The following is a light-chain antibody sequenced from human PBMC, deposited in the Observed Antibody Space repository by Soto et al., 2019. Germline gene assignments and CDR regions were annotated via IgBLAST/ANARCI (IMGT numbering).Light chain of an antibody. J-gene: IGKJ2*01. CDR3: QQYGSSKYT. V-gene: IGKV3-20*01. Sequence: IVLTQSPGTLSLSPGERATLSCRARQSVPSNYLAWYQQKPCQAARLLIYGASNRATAIADRFSGSGSATDFTLTISRVDPEDFAVYYCQQYGSSKYTFGPGTRLEI. CDR2: GAS. CDR1: QSVPSNY.